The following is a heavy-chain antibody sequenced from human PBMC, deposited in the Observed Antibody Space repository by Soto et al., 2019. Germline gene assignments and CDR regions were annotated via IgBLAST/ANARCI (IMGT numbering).Heavy chain of an antibody. CDR2: FFIGGNT. Sequence: PSETLSLTCTVSGGSISSSTYYWGWMRQPPGKGLEWIASFFIGGNTYYNPSLKSRVTISVDTSKNQFSLKLISVTTADTAVYFCAREGNFGRWIQPLDSWGQGTLVTVSS. CDR1: GGSISSSTYY. V-gene: IGHV4-39*07. CDR3: AREGNFGRWIQPLDS. J-gene: IGHJ4*02. D-gene: IGHD2-2*03.